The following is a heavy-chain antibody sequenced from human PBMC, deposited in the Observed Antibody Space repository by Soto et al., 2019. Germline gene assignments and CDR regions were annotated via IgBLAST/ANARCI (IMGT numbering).Heavy chain of an antibody. CDR2: IYSGGST. CDR3: ARELADYGDSPWYFDL. Sequence: EVQLVESGGGLVQPGGSLRLSCAASGFTVSSNYMSWVRQAPGKGLEWVSVIYSGGSTYYADSVKGRFTISRDNSKNTLYLQMNSLRAEDTAVYYCARELADYGDSPWYFDLWGRGTLVTVSS. D-gene: IGHD4-17*01. CDR1: GFTVSSNY. V-gene: IGHV3-66*01. J-gene: IGHJ2*01.